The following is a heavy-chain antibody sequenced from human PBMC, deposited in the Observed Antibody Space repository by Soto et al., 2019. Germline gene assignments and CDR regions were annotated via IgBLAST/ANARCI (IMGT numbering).Heavy chain of an antibody. CDR2: IYHSGST. D-gene: IGHD1-1*01. V-gene: IGHV4-4*02. J-gene: IGHJ6*02. CDR3: ARFRARTSYYYYYGMDV. CDR1: GGSLSSSNW. Sequence: SETLSLTCAVSGGSLSSSNWWSWVRQPPGKGLEWIGEIYHSGSTYYNPSLKSRVTISVDTSKNQFSLKLSSVTAADTAVYYCARFRARTSYYYYYGMDVWRQGTTVTVSS.